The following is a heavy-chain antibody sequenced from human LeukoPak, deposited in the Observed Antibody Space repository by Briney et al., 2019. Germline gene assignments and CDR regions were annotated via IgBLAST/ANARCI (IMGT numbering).Heavy chain of an antibody. CDR3: AREAKVGGALQY. CDR2: INTDGSFT. V-gene: IGHV3-74*01. J-gene: IGHJ4*02. CDR1: GFTFSDYW. D-gene: IGHD1-26*01. Sequence: GGALRLSCAASGFTFSDYWMHWVRQAPGKGLGWVSRINTDGSFTKYADSVQGRFTISRDTTNNTLFLQVNSLRAEDTAVYYCAREAKVGGALQYWGEGILVTVSS.